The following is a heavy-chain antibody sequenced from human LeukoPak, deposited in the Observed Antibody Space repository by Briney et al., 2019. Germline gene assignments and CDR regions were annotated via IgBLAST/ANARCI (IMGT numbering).Heavy chain of an antibody. J-gene: IGHJ2*01. CDR2: TYYSGST. CDR1: GDSISSSS. D-gene: IGHD6-13*01. Sequence: PSETLSLTCTVSGDSISSSSWSWIRQPPGKGLEWIGYTYYSGSTNYNPSLKSRVTISADTSKNQFSLKVRSVTAADTAVYYCARDPPQPGITAAGYFDLWGRGTLVTVSS. CDR3: ARDPPQPGITAAGYFDL. V-gene: IGHV4-59*01.